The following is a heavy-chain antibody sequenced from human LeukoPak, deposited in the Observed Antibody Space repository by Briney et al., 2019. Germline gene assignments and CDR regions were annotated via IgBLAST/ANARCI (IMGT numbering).Heavy chain of an antibody. CDR2: ISGDGGST. CDR1: GFTLDDYA. CDR3: AKDDLKWDTAMVTFVGSGSDY. V-gene: IGHV3-43*02. Sequence: GGSLRLSCAASGFTLDDYAMHWVRQAPGKGLEWVSLISGDGGSTYYADSVKGRFTISRDNSKNSLYLQMNSLRTEDTALYYCAKDDLKWDTAMVTFVGSGSDYWGQGTLVTVSS. D-gene: IGHD5-18*01. J-gene: IGHJ4*02.